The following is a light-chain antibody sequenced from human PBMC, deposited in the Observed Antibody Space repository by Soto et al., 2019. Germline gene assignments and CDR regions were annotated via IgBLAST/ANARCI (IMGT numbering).Light chain of an antibody. Sequence: EIVMTQSPATLSVSPGERATLSCRASQSVSSNLACSQQKPGQAHRLLIYGASTRATGIPARFSGSGSGTEFTLTISSLQSEDFAVYYCQQYNNGAGVTFGPGTKVDIK. CDR2: GAS. J-gene: IGKJ3*01. V-gene: IGKV3-15*01. CDR3: QQYNNGAGVT. CDR1: QSVSSN.